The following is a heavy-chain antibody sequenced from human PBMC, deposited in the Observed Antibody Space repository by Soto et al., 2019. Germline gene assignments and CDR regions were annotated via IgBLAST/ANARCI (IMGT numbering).Heavy chain of an antibody. CDR3: ARDKADRSCTSTSCYSPLDY. CDR1: GFTFSSYG. CDR2: ISSSSDTI. Sequence: GGSLRLSCAASGFTFSSYGMHWVRQAPGKGLEWVSYISSSSDTIHYADSVKGRFTSSRDNAKSSLYLQMNSLSDDDTAVYYCARDKADRSCTSTSCYSPLDYWGQGTLVTVSS. D-gene: IGHD2-2*02. V-gene: IGHV3-48*02. J-gene: IGHJ4*02.